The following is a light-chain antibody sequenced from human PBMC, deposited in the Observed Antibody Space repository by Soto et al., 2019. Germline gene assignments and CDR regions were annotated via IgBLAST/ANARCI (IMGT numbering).Light chain of an antibody. J-gene: IGKJ5*01. Sequence: EIVMTQSPATLSVSPGERATLSCRASQSVSSNLAWYQQKPGQAPRLLIYGASTRATAIPARFSGSGSGTEFTLTISSLQSEDFAVYYGQEYNNWPPITFGQGTRLESK. CDR1: QSVSSN. V-gene: IGKV3-15*01. CDR3: QEYNNWPPIT. CDR2: GAS.